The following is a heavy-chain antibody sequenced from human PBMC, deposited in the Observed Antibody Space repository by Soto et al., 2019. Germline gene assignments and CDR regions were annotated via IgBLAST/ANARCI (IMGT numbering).Heavy chain of an antibody. CDR3: ARDWDIVILSVPIPNYNYGMDV. CDR1: VVPFSAYA. D-gene: IGHD2-15*01. V-gene: IGHV3-48*02. CDR2: ISSRGDTL. Sequence: GGSLGLSCEGSVVPFSAYAMNWVRQATGKGLEWVSYISSRGDTLYYADSVKGRFTISRDNAKNSVYLQVNNLRDEDTAVYYCARDWDIVILSVPIPNYNYGMDVWGQGTTVTVSS. J-gene: IGHJ6*02.